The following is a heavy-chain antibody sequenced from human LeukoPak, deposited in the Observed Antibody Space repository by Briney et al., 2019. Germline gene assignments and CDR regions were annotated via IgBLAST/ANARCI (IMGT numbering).Heavy chain of an antibody. Sequence: GGSLRLSCVASGLIFRNYAMHWVRQAPGKGLEWVAGTSFDGSNKYYADSVKGRFTISRDNSKNTVDLQMNSLRVEDMGVYFCAREDVQAAYYYCGLDVWGPGTTVTVSS. CDR3: AREDVQAAYYYCGLDV. CDR1: GLIFRNYA. CDR2: TSFDGSNK. V-gene: IGHV3-33*01. D-gene: IGHD6-25*01. J-gene: IGHJ6*02.